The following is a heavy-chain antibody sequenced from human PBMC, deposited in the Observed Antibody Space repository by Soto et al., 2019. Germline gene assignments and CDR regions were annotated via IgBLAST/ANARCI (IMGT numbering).Heavy chain of an antibody. CDR2: NNPNSGGT. CDR1: GYTFTGYY. J-gene: IGHJ6*02. V-gene: IGHV1-2*02. D-gene: IGHD5-12*01. Sequence: ASEKVSCKASGYTFTGYYMHWVRQAPGQGLEWMGWNNPNSGGTNYAQKFQGRVAMTRDTSISTAYMELSRLRSDDTAVYYCAREGHIVATMVYYYYYGMDVWSQGTTVTVSS. CDR3: AREGHIVATMVYYYYYGMDV.